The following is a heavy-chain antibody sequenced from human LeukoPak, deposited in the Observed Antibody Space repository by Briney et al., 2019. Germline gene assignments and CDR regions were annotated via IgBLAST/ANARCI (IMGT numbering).Heavy chain of an antibody. J-gene: IGHJ4*02. CDR1: GFSFSDAW. V-gene: IGHV3-15*01. CDR2: IKPIATGGTT. Sequence: GGSLRLSCTASGFSFSDAWMTWVRQAPGKGLEWVGRIKPIATGGTTEYAAPVKGRFTISRDDSKNTVYLQMNSLESEDTAVYYCTTPPDWGQGTLVTGSS. CDR3: TTPPD.